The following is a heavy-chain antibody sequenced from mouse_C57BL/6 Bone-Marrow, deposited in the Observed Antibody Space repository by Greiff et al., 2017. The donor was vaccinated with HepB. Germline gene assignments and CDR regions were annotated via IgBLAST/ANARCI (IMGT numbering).Heavy chain of an antibody. CDR2: IRSKSSNYAT. D-gene: IGHD2-5*01. V-gene: IGHV10-3*01. Sequence: VQLKESGGGLVQPKGSLKLSCAASGFTFNTYAMHWVRQAPGKGLEWVARIRSKSSNYATYYAESVKDRFTISRDDSQSMLYLQMNNLKTEDTAMYYCVREERDSNYHYYAMDYWGQGTSVTVSS. CDR3: VREERDSNYHYYAMDY. J-gene: IGHJ4*01. CDR1: GFTFNTYA.